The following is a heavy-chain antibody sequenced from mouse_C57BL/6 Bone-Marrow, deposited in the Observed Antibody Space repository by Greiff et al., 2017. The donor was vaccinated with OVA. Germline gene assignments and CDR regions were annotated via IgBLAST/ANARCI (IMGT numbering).Heavy chain of an antibody. CDR2: ILPGSGST. D-gene: IGHD2-3*01. CDR3: ALYDGYFPWFAY. J-gene: IGHJ3*01. V-gene: IGHV1-9*01. CDR1: GYTFTGYW. Sequence: VKLQESGAELMKPGASVKLSCKATGYTFTGYWIEWVKQRPGHGLEWIGEILPGSGSTNYNEKFKGKATFTADTSSNTAYMQLSSLTTEDSAIYYCALYDGYFPWFAYWGQGTLVTVSA.